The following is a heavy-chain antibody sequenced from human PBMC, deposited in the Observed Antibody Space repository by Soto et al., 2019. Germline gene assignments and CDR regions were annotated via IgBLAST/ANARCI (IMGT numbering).Heavy chain of an antibody. V-gene: IGHV3-30*18. J-gene: IGHJ4*02. Sequence: QVQLVESGGGVVQPGRSLRLSCAASGFTFSTYGVHWVRQAPGKGLEWVAVISSDGSEKYYAGSVKGRVSISRDNSKSALCLQMDSPRAEDTAVYYCAKGAVTTSLYYFDYWGQGTVVTVSS. CDR3: AKGAVTTSLYYFDY. CDR2: ISSDGSEK. D-gene: IGHD4-17*01. CDR1: GFTFSTYG.